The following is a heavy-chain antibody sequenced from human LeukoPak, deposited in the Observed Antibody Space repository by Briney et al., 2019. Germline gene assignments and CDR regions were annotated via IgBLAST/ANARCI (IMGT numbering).Heavy chain of an antibody. J-gene: IGHJ3*02. D-gene: IGHD3-22*01. CDR3: ARVGLRAYYYDSSGPKDAFDI. CDR1: GFTVSSNY. Sequence: GGSLRLSCAASGFTVSSNYMSWVRQAPGKGLEWVSVIYSGGSTYYADSVKGRFTISRDNSKNTLYLQMNSLRAEDTAVYYCARVGLRAYYYDSSGPKDAFDIWGQGTMVTVSS. V-gene: IGHV3-53*01. CDR2: IYSGGST.